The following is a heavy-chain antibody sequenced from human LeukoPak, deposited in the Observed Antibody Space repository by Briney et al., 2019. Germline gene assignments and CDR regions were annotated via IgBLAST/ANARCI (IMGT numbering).Heavy chain of an antibody. CDR3: AKDQGIQLWLKYFQH. V-gene: IGHV3-23*01. Sequence: PGGSLRLPCAASGFTFNNYAMTWVRQAPGKGLEWVSAISGSGGTTLYADSVKGRFTISRDNSKSTLYLQMNSLRAEDTAVYYCAKDQGIQLWLKYFQHWGRGTLVTVSS. D-gene: IGHD5-18*01. CDR2: ISGSGGTT. J-gene: IGHJ1*01. CDR1: GFTFNNYA.